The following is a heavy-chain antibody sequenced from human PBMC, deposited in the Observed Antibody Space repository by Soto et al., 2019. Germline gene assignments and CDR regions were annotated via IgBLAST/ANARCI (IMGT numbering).Heavy chain of an antibody. CDR3: ARESEDLTSNFDY. D-gene: IGHD7-27*01. Sequence: GGSLRLSCAASGFTFSRYSMNWVRQAPGKGLEWVSSISSTTNYIYYGDSMKGRFTISRDNAKNSLYLEMNSLRAEDTAVYYCARESEDLTSNFDYWGQGTLVTVSS. V-gene: IGHV3-21*06. CDR1: GFTFSRYS. CDR2: ISSTTNYI. J-gene: IGHJ4*02.